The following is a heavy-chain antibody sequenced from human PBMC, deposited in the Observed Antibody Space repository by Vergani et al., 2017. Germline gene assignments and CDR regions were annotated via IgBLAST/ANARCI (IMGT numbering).Heavy chain of an antibody. V-gene: IGHV3-21*01. J-gene: IGHJ5*02. CDR3: VRGGRGDHGDFWSRLGP. CDR1: GFTFSSYS. Sequence: EVQLVESGGGLVKPGGSLRLSCAASGFTFSSYSMNWVRQAPGKGLEWVSSISSRSSYLYYADSVKGRFTISRDNAKNSLYLQMNSLRAEDTAVYYCVRGGRGDHGDFWSRLGPWGQGTRVIVSS. D-gene: IGHD3-3*01. CDR2: ISSRSSYL.